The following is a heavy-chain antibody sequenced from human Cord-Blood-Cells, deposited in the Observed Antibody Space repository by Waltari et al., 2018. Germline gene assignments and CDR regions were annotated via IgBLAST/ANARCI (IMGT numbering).Heavy chain of an antibody. CDR2: IYYSGST. D-gene: IGHD3-9*01. J-gene: IGHJ4*02. CDR1: GGSIGSHY. V-gene: IGHV4-59*11. Sequence: QVQLQESGPGLVKPSETLSLTCTVSGGSIGSHYWSWIRQPPGKGLEWIGYIYYSGSTNYNPSLKSRVTISVDTSKNQFSLKLSSVTAADTAVYYCARDASYDILTGYYDYWGQGTLVTVSS. CDR3: ARDASYDILTGYYDY.